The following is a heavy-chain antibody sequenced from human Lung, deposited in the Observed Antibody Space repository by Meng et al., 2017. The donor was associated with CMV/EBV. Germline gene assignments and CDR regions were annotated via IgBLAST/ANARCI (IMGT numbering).Heavy chain of an antibody. CDR1: GGSFSTYT. J-gene: IGHJ4*02. D-gene: IGHD2/OR15-2a*01. CDR2: LIPVLNKA. Sequence: VPVVQSGAEVKKPGSSVKVACKTSGGSFSTYTFSWVRQAPGQGLEWMGGLIPVLNKAKSAPRFQDRVTFTADETTTTAYMELSSLTFEDTAVYFCARGRGNQPLFDFWGQGTLVTVSS. CDR3: ARGRGNQPLFDF. V-gene: IGHV1-69*10.